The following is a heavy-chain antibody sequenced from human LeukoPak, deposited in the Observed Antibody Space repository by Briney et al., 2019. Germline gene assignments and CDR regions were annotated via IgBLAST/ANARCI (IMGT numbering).Heavy chain of an antibody. V-gene: IGHV3-48*01. D-gene: IGHD3-3*01. CDR3: ARAYDFWSGPGGY. J-gene: IGHJ4*02. CDR2: ISSNSGIK. Sequence: GGSLRLSCAASGFTFSSCSMNWVRQAPGKGLEWVSDISSNSGIKSYADSVKGRFTISRDNAKNSLYLQMNSLRAEDTAVYYCARAYDFWSGPGGYWGQGTLVTVSS. CDR1: GFTFSSCS.